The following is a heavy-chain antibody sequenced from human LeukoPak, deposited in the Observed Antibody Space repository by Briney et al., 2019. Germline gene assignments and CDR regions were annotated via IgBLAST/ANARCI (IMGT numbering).Heavy chain of an antibody. D-gene: IGHD1-26*01. Sequence: SETLSLTCTVSGDSISSSNSYYYWGCIRQPPGKGLEWIGSIYHSGSTYYTPPLKSRLIISVDTSKNQFSLKMASVTDSDTDVYYCARRAVGATMASFDIWGQGSMVTVSS. CDR3: ARRAVGATMASFDI. V-gene: IGHV4-39*01. J-gene: IGHJ3*02. CDR2: IYHSGST. CDR1: GDSISSSNSYYY.